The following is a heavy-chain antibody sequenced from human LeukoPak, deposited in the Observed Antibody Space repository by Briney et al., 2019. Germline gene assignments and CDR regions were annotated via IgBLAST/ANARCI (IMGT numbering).Heavy chain of an antibody. CDR1: EFSVGSNY. D-gene: IGHD5/OR15-5a*01. CDR3: ARQKYLRGPDVEYFDY. J-gene: IGHJ4*02. Sequence: GGSLRLSCAASEFSVGSNYMTWVRQAPGKGLEWVSLIYSGGSTYYADSVKGRFTISRDNAKNSLYLQMNSLRAEDTAVYYCARQKYLRGPDVEYFDYWGQGTLVTVSS. V-gene: IGHV3-66*04. CDR2: IYSGGST.